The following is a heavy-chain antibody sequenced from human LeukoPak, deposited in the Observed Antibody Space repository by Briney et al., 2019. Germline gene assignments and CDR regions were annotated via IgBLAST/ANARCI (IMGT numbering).Heavy chain of an antibody. J-gene: IGHJ4*02. CDR3: ARGRDYFDY. CDR2: ISYDGSNK. CDR1: GFTFSSYA. Sequence: PGGSLRLSCAASGFTFSSYAMHWVRQAPGKGLEWVAVISYDGSNKYYADSVKGRFTISRDNSKNTLYLQMNSLGAEDTAVYYCARGRDYFDYWGQGTLVTVSS. V-gene: IGHV3-30-3*01.